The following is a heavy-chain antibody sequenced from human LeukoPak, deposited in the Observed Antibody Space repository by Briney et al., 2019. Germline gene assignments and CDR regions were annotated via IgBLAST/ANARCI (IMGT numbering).Heavy chain of an antibody. CDR2: ISGVGSST. CDR1: GFTFSSYG. D-gene: IGHD5-18*01. V-gene: IGHV3-23*01. J-gene: IGHJ4*02. CDR3: AKAGYSYGLKWYFDY. Sequence: QPGGSLRLSCAASGFTFSSYGMSWVRQAPGKGLEWVSAISGVGSSTYYTDSVKGRFTTSRDNSKNTLYLQMNSLRADDTAVYYCAKAGYSYGLKWYFDYWGQGTLVTVSS.